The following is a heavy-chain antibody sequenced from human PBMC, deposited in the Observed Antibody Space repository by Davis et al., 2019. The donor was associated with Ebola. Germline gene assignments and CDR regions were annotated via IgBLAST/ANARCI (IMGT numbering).Heavy chain of an antibody. CDR3: ASRLVAARELDY. J-gene: IGHJ4*02. V-gene: IGHV5-51*01. CDR2: IYPGDSDT. D-gene: IGHD5-12*01. CDR1: GYSFAGYW. Sequence: KVSCKGSGYSFAGYWIVWVRQMPGKGLEWMGIIYPGDSDTTYSPSFQGHVTISADKSISTAYLQWSSLKASDTAVYYCASRLVAARELDYWGQGTLVTVS.